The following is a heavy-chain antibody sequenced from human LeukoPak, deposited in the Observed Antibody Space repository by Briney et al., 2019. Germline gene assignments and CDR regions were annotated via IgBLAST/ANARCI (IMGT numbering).Heavy chain of an antibody. J-gene: IGHJ3*02. Sequence: GGSLRLSCAASGFTFSSYSMNWVRQAPGKALEWVSSICSSSNYIDYADSVKGRFTISRDTARNSLYLQMNSLRAEDTAVYYCARTRYCSSSSCHIAYDIWGQGTVVTVSS. CDR2: ICSSSNYI. V-gene: IGHV3-21*01. CDR3: ARTRYCSSSSCHIAYDI. CDR1: GFTFSSYS. D-gene: IGHD2-15*01.